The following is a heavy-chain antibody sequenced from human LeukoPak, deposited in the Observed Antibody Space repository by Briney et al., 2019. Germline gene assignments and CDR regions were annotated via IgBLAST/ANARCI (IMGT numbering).Heavy chain of an antibody. D-gene: IGHD1-26*01. Sequence: SETLSLTCTVSGGSISSYFWSWIRQPPGKGLEWIGYIYYTGNTNYNPSLKSRVTISVDTSKNQFSLNLSSVTAADTAIYYCARLGGATSPFGYWGQGTLVTVSS. CDR3: ARLGGATSPFGY. V-gene: IGHV4-59*08. CDR1: GGSISSYF. J-gene: IGHJ4*02. CDR2: IYYTGNT.